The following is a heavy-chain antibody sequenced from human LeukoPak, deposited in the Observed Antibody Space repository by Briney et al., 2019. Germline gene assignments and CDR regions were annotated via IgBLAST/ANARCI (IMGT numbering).Heavy chain of an antibody. J-gene: IGHJ4*02. Sequence: ASVKVSCKVSGYTLTELSMHWVRQAPGKGLEWMGGFDPEDGETIYAQKFQGRVTMTEDTSTDTAYMELSSLRSEDTAVYYCATAAFIAAAGTWDYWGQGTLVTVSS. CDR3: ATAAFIAAAGTWDY. CDR2: FDPEDGET. D-gene: IGHD6-13*01. CDR1: GYTLTELS. V-gene: IGHV1-24*01.